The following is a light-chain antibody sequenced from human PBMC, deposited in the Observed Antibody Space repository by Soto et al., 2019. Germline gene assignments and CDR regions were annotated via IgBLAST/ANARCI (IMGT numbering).Light chain of an antibody. Sequence: QSALTQPRSVSGSPGQSVTISCTGTSSDVGGYNYVSWYQQHPGKAPKLMIYDVNKRPSGVPDRFSGSKSGNTASLTISGLQAEDEADYYCCSYAGSYPVAFGGGTKVTVL. J-gene: IGLJ2*01. CDR1: SSDVGGYNY. CDR3: CSYAGSYPVA. CDR2: DVN. V-gene: IGLV2-11*01.